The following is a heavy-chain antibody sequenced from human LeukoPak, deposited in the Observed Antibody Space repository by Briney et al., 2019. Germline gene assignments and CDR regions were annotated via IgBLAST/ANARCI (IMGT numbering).Heavy chain of an antibody. V-gene: IGHV7-4-1*02. D-gene: IGHD3-22*01. CDR3: AREYYYDSSTYYYWLDP. CDR2: INTNTGNP. Sequence: ASVKVSCKASGYTFTGYYMHWVRQAPGQGLEWMGWINTNTGNPTYAQGFTGRFVFSLDTSVSTAYLQISSLKVEDTAVYYCAREYYYDSSTYYYWLDPWGQGTLVTVSS. J-gene: IGHJ5*02. CDR1: GYTFTGYY.